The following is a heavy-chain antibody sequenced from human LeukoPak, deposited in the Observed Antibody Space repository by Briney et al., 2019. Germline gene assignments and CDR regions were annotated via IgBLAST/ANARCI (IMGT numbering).Heavy chain of an antibody. Sequence: SETLPLTCTVSGGSISSSSYYWGWIRQPPGKGLEWIGSIYYSGSTYYNPSLKSRVTISVDTSKNQFSLKLSSVTAADTAVYYCARRARWFGELLGDYFDYWGQGTLVTVSS. CDR3: ARRARWFGELLGDYFDY. CDR1: GGSISSSSYY. D-gene: IGHD3-10*01. V-gene: IGHV4-39*01. J-gene: IGHJ4*02. CDR2: IYYSGST.